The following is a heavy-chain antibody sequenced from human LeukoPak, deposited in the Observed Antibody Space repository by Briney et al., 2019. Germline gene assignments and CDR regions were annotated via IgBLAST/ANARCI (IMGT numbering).Heavy chain of an antibody. CDR1: GYTCTSYA. CDR2: INAGNGNT. J-gene: IGHJ4*02. D-gene: IGHD2-2*01. Sequence: ASVKVSCKASGYTCTSYAMHWVRQAPGQRLEWMGWINAGNGNTKYSQKFQGRVTITRDTSASTAYMELSSLRSEDTAVYYCARGLNLVVPAAMGYWGQGTLVTVSS. CDR3: ARGLNLVVPAAMGY. V-gene: IGHV1-3*01.